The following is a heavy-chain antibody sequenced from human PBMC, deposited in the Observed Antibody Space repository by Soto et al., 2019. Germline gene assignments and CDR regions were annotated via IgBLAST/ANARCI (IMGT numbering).Heavy chain of an antibody. Sequence: QVQLVQSGAEVKKPGSSVKVSCKASGDTFSSYAITWVRQAPGQGLEWMGGVIPMFGTPNYAQKFQDRVTITANDSTNTATMDLSSLISDDTAVYYCGIMFSSGWGGALGYWGQGTLVTVSS. J-gene: IGHJ4*02. V-gene: IGHV1-69*12. CDR3: GIMFSSGWGGALGY. CDR1: GDTFSSYA. CDR2: VIPMFGTP. D-gene: IGHD6-19*01.